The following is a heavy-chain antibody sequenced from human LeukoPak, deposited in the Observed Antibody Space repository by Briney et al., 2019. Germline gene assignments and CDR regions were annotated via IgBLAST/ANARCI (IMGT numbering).Heavy chain of an antibody. Sequence: PGGSLRLSCAASGFTFDRFTIHWVRQTPGKGLEWVSLINRRGHTFYADSVKGRFTISRDNAKNSLYLQMNSLRAEDTAVYYCARDLSVYSSGWYGSGSYFDYWGQGTLVTVSS. CDR2: INRRGHT. J-gene: IGHJ4*02. D-gene: IGHD6-19*01. CDR1: GFTFDRFT. CDR3: ARDLSVYSSGWYGSGSYFDY. V-gene: IGHV3-43*01.